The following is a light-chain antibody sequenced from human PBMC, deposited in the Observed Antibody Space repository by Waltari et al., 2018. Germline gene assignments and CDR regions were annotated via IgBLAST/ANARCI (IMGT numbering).Light chain of an antibody. CDR3: CSYAGSGTFVV. J-gene: IGLJ2*01. Sequence: QSALTQPASVSGSPGQPITISCTGTSSDVGLNNLVSWYQPHPGQAPKVVIYEGSERPSGISNRFSGSKSGITAALTISGLQPEDEADYYCCSYAGSGTFVVFGGGTKLTVL. CDR1: SSDVGLNNL. V-gene: IGLV2-23*03. CDR2: EGS.